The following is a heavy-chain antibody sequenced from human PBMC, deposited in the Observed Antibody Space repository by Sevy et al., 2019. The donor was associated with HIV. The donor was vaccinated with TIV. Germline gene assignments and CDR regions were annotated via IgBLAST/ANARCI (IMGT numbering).Heavy chain of an antibody. V-gene: IGHV3-23*01. CDR3: AKDKSPDYYDSSGYCYGGAFDI. Sequence: GGSLRLSCAASGFTFSSYAMSWVRQAPGKGLEWVSAISGSGGSKYYADSVKGRFTISRDNSKNTLYLQMNSLRAEDLAINYRAKDKSPDYYDSSGYCYGGAFDIWGQGTMVTVSS. CDR1: GFTFSSYA. D-gene: IGHD3-22*01. CDR2: ISGSGGSK. J-gene: IGHJ3*02.